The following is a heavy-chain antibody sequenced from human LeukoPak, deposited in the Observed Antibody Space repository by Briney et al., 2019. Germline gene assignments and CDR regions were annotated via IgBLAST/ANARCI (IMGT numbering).Heavy chain of an antibody. CDR1: GFTFSSYW. CDR3: ANDILTGQDAFDI. CDR2: ISSSSSTI. Sequence: GGSLRLSCAASGFTFSSYWMSWVRQAPGKGLEWVSYISSSSSTIYYADSVKGRFTISRDNAKNSLYLQMNSLRAEDTAVYYCANDILTGQDAFDIWGQGTMVTVSS. D-gene: IGHD3-9*01. J-gene: IGHJ3*02. V-gene: IGHV3-48*04.